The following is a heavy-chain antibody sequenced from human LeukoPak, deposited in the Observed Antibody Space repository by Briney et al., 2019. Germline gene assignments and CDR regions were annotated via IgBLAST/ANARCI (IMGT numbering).Heavy chain of an antibody. CDR3: ARDHGSGLFDY. CDR1: GFTFSSYE. Sequence: PGGSLRLACAASGFTFSSYEMNWVRQAPGKGLEWVSYISSSGSTIYYADSVKGRFTISRDNAKNSLYLQMNSLRAEDTAVYYCARDHGSGLFDYWGQGTLVTVSS. J-gene: IGHJ4*02. V-gene: IGHV3-48*03. CDR2: ISSSGSTI. D-gene: IGHD3-10*01.